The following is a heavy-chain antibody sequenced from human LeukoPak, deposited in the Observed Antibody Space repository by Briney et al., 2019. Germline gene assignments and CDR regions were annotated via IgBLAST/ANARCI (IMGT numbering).Heavy chain of an antibody. CDR3: AKDFPYYYDTSGYYQDS. V-gene: IGHV3-30*02. CDR2: IRFDGSNK. D-gene: IGHD3-22*01. CDR1: GFTFSSFG. J-gene: IGHJ4*02. Sequence: PGGSLRLSCGASGFTFSSFGMHWVRQAPGKGLEWVAFIRFDGSNKYYADSVKGRFTISRDNSKNTLFLQVNSLRADDTAVYYCAKDFPYYYDTSGYYQDSWGQGTLVTVSS.